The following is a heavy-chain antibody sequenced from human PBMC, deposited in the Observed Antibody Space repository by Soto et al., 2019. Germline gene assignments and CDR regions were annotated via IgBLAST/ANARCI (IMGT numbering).Heavy chain of an antibody. D-gene: IGHD6-19*01. J-gene: IGHJ4*02. Sequence: PGGSLRLSCAASGFTFSSYAMSWVRQAPGKGLEWVSAISGSGGSTYYADSVKGRFTISRDNSKNTLYLQMNSLRAEDTAVYYCAKDDSLYSSGWFPFDYWGQGTLVTVSS. CDR3: AKDDSLYSSGWFPFDY. CDR1: GFTFSSYA. V-gene: IGHV3-23*01. CDR2: ISGSGGST.